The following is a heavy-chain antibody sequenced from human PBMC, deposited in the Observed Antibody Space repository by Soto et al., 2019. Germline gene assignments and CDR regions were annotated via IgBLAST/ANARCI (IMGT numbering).Heavy chain of an antibody. V-gene: IGHV3-23*01. D-gene: IGHD1-26*01. CDR2: ISGSGGST. CDR3: AKGTVVGAPRSFDY. J-gene: IGHJ4*02. CDR1: GLTFSSYA. Sequence: GGSLRLSCAASGLTFSSYAMSWVRQTPGKGLEWVSAISGSGGSTFYADSVKGRFTISRDNSKNTLYLQMNSLTAEDTAVYYCAKGTVVGAPRSFDYWGQGTLVTVSS.